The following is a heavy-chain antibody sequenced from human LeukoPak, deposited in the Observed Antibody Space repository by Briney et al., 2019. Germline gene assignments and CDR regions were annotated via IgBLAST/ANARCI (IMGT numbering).Heavy chain of an antibody. D-gene: IGHD3-10*01. CDR2: IYTSGST. V-gene: IGHV4-4*07. J-gene: IGHJ5*02. CDR1: GGSISSYY. Sequence: PSETLSLTCTVSGGSISSYYWSWIRQPAGKGLEWIGRIYTSGSTNYNPSLKSRVTMSVDTSKNQFSLKLGSVTAADTAVYYCARAASTTYYYGSGSYWVRFDPWGQGTLVTVSS. CDR3: ARAASTTYYYGSGSYWVRFDP.